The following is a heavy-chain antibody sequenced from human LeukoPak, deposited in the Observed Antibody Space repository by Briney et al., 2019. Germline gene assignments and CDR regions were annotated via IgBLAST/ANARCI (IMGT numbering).Heavy chain of an antibody. J-gene: IGHJ2*01. D-gene: IGHD2-15*01. CDR2: IYQSGST. CDR3: ARGVATIDWYFDL. CDR1: GGSISSGGYS. Sequence: SETLSLTCAVSGGSISSGGYSWSWIRQPPGKGLEWIGHIYQSGSTYYNASLKSRVTISIDRSKNQFSLKLSSVTAADTAVYYCARGVATIDWYFDLWGRGTLVTVSS. V-gene: IGHV4-30-2*01.